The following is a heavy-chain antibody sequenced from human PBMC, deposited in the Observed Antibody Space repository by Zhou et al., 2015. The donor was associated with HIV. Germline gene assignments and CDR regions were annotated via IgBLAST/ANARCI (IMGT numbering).Heavy chain of an antibody. J-gene: IGHJ4*02. CDR2: INAGNGNT. V-gene: IGHV1-3*05. CDR3: ARGGGRVAAAVLFY. D-gene: IGHD6-13*01. Sequence: QVQLVQSGAEEKKPGASVKVSCKASGYTFTSYAMHWVRQAPGQRLEWMGWINAGNGNTKYSQKFQGRVTITRDTSASTAYMELSSLRSEDTAVYYCARGGGRVAAAVLFYWGQGTLGPPSPQ. CDR1: GYTFTSYA.